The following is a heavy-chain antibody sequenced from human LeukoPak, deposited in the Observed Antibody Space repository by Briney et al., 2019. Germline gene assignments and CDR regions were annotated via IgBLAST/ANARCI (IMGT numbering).Heavy chain of an antibody. Sequence: GASVKVSCKASGYTFTSYGISWVRQAPGQGLEWMGWISAYNGNTNYAQKLQGRVTMTTDTSTSTAYMELRSLRSDDTAVYYCARGDPIAVAGHNPFDYWGQGTLVTVSS. D-gene: IGHD6-19*01. V-gene: IGHV1-18*01. J-gene: IGHJ4*02. CDR1: GYTFTSYG. CDR2: ISAYNGNT. CDR3: ARGDPIAVAGHNPFDY.